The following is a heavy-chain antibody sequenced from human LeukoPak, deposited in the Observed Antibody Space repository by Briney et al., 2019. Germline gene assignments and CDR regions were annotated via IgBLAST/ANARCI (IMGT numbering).Heavy chain of an antibody. Sequence: PSETLSLTCVVSGYSISSGYYWGWIRQPPGKGLEWIGNMYHSGSTYYNPSLKSRITISVDTSKNQLSLKMNSVTAADTAVYFCARGRWRGAVAEFDPWGQGTLVTVSS. D-gene: IGHD6-19*01. V-gene: IGHV4-38-2*01. CDR3: ARGRWRGAVAEFDP. CDR1: GYSISSGYY. CDR2: MYHSGST. J-gene: IGHJ5*02.